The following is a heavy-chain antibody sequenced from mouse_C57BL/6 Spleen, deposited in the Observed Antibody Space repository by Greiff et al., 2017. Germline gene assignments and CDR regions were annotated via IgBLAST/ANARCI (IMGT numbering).Heavy chain of an antibody. V-gene: IGHV7-3*01. Sequence: EVLLLQSGRCLVQPGGSLSLSCAASGFTFTDYYMSWVRQPPGKALEWLGFIRNKANGYTTEYSASVKGRFTISRDNSQSILYLQMNALRAEDSATCYCSSYYYGSTGWYFDVWGTGATVT. J-gene: IGHJ1*03. CDR1: GFTFTDYY. CDR2: IRNKANGYTT. D-gene: IGHD1-1*01. CDR3: SSYYYGSTGWYFDV.